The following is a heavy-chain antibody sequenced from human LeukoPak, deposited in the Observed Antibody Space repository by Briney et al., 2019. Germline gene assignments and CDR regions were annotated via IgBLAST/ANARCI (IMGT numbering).Heavy chain of an antibody. CDR2: INSDGSST. CDR3: ARDVWELGMDV. J-gene: IGHJ6*02. Sequence: GGSLRLSCAASGFTFSSYWMHWVRQAPGKGLVWVSRINSDGSSTSYADSVKGRSTISRDNAKNTPYLQMNSLRAEDTAVYYCARDVWELGMDVWGQGTTVTVSS. CDR1: GFTFSSYW. D-gene: IGHD1-26*01. V-gene: IGHV3-74*01.